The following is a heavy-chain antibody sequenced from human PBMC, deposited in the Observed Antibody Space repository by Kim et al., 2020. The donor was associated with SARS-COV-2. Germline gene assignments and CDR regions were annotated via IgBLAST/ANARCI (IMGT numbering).Heavy chain of an antibody. Sequence: SADTLKGRFTISRDNSMNTLYLQMNSLGAEDTAVYYCARDQADYEGYFDYWGQGTLVTVSS. V-gene: IGHV3-53*01. J-gene: IGHJ4*02. CDR3: ARDQADYEGYFDY. D-gene: IGHD4-17*01.